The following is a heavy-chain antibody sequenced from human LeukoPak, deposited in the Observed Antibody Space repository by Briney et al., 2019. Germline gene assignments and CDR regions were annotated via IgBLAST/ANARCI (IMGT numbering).Heavy chain of an antibody. CDR2: ISSSSTYI. Sequence: GGSLRLSCAASGFTFSSYSMNWVRQAPGKGLEWVSSISSSSTYIYYADSVKGRFTISRDNAKNSLCLQMNSLRAEDTAVYYCATDPGEWEPIWGQGTMVTVSS. CDR1: GFTFSSYS. J-gene: IGHJ3*02. CDR3: ATDPGEWEPI. V-gene: IGHV3-21*01. D-gene: IGHD1-26*01.